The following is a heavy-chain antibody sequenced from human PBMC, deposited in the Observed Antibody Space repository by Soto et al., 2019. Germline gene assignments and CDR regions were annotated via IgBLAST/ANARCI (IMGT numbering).Heavy chain of an antibody. V-gene: IGHV3-23*01. D-gene: IGHD3-22*01. CDR2: ITSSGGSA. J-gene: IGHJ4*02. CDR1: GFTFSSYA. Sequence: EVQLLESGGGLVQPGGSLRLSCADSGFTFSSYAMNWVRQAPGEGLEWVSVITSSGGSAYYADSVKGRFTISRDNSKNTLFLQMNSLRAEDTAVYYCAKEGPWIVVAFDHWGQGTLVTGSS. CDR3: AKEGPWIVVAFDH.